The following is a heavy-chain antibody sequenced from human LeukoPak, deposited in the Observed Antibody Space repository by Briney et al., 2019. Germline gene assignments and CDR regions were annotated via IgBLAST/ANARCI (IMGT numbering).Heavy chain of an antibody. CDR1: GFTVSTNY. CDR2: IYRDCAT. D-gene: IGHD6-19*01. J-gene: IGHJ4*02. Sequence: GGSLRLSRAASGFTVSTNYMSWVRQAPGKGLEWVSVIYRDCATYNADSVKGRFTVSRANDENTLYLQMNSLRADDTAVYYCASRPEAARWVAVFDFWGQGTLVTVSS. CDR3: ASRPEAARWVAVFDF. V-gene: IGHV3-66*01.